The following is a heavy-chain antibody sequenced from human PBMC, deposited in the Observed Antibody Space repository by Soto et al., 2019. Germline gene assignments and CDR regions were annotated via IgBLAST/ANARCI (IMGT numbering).Heavy chain of an antibody. CDR1: GYTFTSYD. Sequence: QVQLVQSGAEVKKPGASVKVSCKASGYTFTSYDINWVRQATGQGLEWMGWMNPNSGNTGYAQKFQGRVTMTRNTSIITVYMELRRLRFEDTAVYYCARTLYGDNVDYWGQGTLVTVSS. V-gene: IGHV1-8*01. CDR2: MNPNSGNT. CDR3: ARTLYGDNVDY. D-gene: IGHD4-17*01. J-gene: IGHJ4*02.